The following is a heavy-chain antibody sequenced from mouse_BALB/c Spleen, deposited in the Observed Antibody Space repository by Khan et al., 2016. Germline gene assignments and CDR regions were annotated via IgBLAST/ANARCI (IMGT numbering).Heavy chain of an antibody. CDR2: IDPANYNT. CDR1: GFNIKDTY. V-gene: IGHV14-3*02. CDR3: APVDYDEGCY. J-gene: IGHJ3*01. D-gene: IGHD2-4*01. Sequence: VQLQQSGAEVVKPGASVKLSCTATGFNIKDTYLHWVKQRPEQGLEWIGRIDPANYNTKYDPKFQGRATITADTSSNTAYLQLSSLTSEDTAVYYCAPVDYDEGCYWGPGTLVTVSA.